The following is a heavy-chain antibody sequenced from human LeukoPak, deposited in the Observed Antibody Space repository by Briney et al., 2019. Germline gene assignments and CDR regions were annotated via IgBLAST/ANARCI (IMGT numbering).Heavy chain of an antibody. CDR1: GGSISSYY. CDR2: IYYSGST. V-gene: IGHV4-39*07. J-gene: IGHJ6*03. D-gene: IGHD2-15*01. Sequence: SETLSLTCTVSGGSISSYYWGWIRQPPGKGLEWIGSIYYSGSTYYNPSLKSRVTISVDTSKNQFSLKLSSVTAADTAVYYCASRRGYCSGGSCYSDYYYYMDVWGKGTTVTVSS. CDR3: ASRRGYCSGGSCYSDYYYYMDV.